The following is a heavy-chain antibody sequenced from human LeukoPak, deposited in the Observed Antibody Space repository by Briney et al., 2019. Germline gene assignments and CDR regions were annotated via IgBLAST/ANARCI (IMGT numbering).Heavy chain of an antibody. CDR3: ARGRFELPY. V-gene: IGHV4-59*01. CDR2: IYYSGST. CDR1: GGSISSYY. J-gene: IGHJ4*02. D-gene: IGHD2-15*01. Sequence: SETLSLTCTVSGGSISSYYWSWIRQPPGKGLEWIGYIYYSGSTNYNPSLKSRVAMSVDTSNNQFFLRLPSVTAADTALSYCARGRFELPYWGQGTLVTVSS.